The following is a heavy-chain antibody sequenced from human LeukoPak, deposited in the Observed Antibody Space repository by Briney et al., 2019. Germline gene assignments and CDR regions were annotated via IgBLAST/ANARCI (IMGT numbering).Heavy chain of an antibody. CDR3: ARPLRYSGKQNGAYYFDY. CDR1: GYTFTSYG. D-gene: IGHD5-12*01. V-gene: IGHV1-18*01. J-gene: IGHJ4*02. CDR2: ISAYNGNT. Sequence: GALVKVSCKASGYTFTSYGISWVRQAPGQGLEWMGWISAYNGNTNYAQKLQGRVTMTTDTSTSTAYMELRSLRSDDTAVYYCARPLRYSGKQNGAYYFDYWGQGTLVTVSS.